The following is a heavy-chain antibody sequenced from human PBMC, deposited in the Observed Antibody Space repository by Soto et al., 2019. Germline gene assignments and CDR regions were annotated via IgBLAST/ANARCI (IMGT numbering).Heavy chain of an antibody. Sequence: QVQLVQSGAEVKKPGASVKVSCKASGYTFTGDRMHWVRQAPGQRLEWMGWINAGSGKTTYSQRFQGRVTITRDTSAGRDYMELSSLTSEDTAVYYCARDRDWSFDYWGQGTLVTVSS. CDR2: INAGSGKT. V-gene: IGHV1-3*01. CDR3: ARDRDWSFDY. J-gene: IGHJ4*02. CDR1: GYTFTGDR. D-gene: IGHD1-1*01.